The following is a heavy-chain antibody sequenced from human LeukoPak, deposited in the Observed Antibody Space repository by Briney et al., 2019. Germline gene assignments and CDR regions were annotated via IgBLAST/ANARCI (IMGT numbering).Heavy chain of an antibody. D-gene: IGHD3-22*01. Sequence: QTGGSLRLSCAASGFTFSIYAIHWVRQAPGKGLEWVAIMSYDGTNKYYADSVRGRFTISRDNAKNSLYLQMNSLRAEDTAVYYCASYPRYWPYDSSGYPWGQGTLVTVSS. J-gene: IGHJ5*02. CDR1: GFTFSIYA. CDR3: ASYPRYWPYDSSGYP. V-gene: IGHV3-30-3*01. CDR2: MSYDGTNK.